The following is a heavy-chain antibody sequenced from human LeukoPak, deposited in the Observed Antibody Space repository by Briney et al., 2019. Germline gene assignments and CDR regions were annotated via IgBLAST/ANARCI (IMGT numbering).Heavy chain of an antibody. CDR3: ARVARDYGMDV. J-gene: IGHJ6*02. CDR1: GFTFSSYG. Sequence: GGSLRLACAASGFTFSSYGMHWVRQAPGKGLEWVAVIWYDGSNKYYADSVKGRFTISRDNSKNTLYLQMNSLRAEDTAVYYCARVARDYGMDVWGQGTTVTVSS. CDR2: IWYDGSNK. V-gene: IGHV3-33*01.